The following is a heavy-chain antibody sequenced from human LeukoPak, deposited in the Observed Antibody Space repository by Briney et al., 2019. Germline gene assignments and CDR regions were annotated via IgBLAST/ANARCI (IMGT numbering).Heavy chain of an antibody. CDR3: AREDIGGADYYYMGV. Sequence: ASVKVSCKASGYTFTSYYMHWVRQAPGQGLEWMGIISPSGGSTSYAQKFQGRVTMTRDTSTSTVYMELSSLRSEDTAVYYCAREDIGGADYYYMGVWGKGTTVTVSS. CDR2: ISPSGGST. D-gene: IGHD1-26*01. V-gene: IGHV1-46*01. J-gene: IGHJ6*03. CDR1: GYTFTSYY.